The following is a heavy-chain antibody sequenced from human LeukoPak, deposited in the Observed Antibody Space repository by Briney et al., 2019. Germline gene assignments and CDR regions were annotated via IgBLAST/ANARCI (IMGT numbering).Heavy chain of an antibody. V-gene: IGHV3-74*01. CDR3: AVAVAGLYYFDY. CDR2: INTDGSST. D-gene: IGHD6-19*01. Sequence: GGSLRLSCAASGFTFSSYWMHWVRQAPGKGLVWVSRINTDGSSTSYADSVKGRFTISRDNAKNTLYLQMDSLRAEDTAVYYCAVAVAGLYYFDYWGQGTLVTVSS. CDR1: GFTFSSYW. J-gene: IGHJ4*02.